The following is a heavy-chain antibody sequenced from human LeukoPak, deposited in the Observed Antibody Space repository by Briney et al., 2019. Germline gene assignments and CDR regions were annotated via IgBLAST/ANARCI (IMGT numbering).Heavy chain of an antibody. CDR2: IIPIFGTA. J-gene: IGHJ4*02. D-gene: IGHD2-21*01. CDR3: ARGYFYGGFDY. Sequence: ASVKVSCKASGGTFSSYGFSWVRQAPGQGLEWMGGIIPIFGTANYAQKFQGRVTITADESTSTAYMELSSLRSEDTAVYYCARGYFYGGFDYWGQGTLVTVSS. V-gene: IGHV1-69*13. CDR1: GGTFSSYG.